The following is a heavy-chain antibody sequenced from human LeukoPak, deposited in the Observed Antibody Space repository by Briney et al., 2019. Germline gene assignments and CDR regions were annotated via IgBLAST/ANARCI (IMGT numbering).Heavy chain of an antibody. CDR1: GFTFSDYY. CDR2: ISSSGSTI. V-gene: IGHV3-11*01. J-gene: IGHJ4*02. CDR3: ARDSQLGFPSLTFNFDY. D-gene: IGHD1-20*01. Sequence: GGSLRLSCAASGFTFSDYYMSWIRQAPGKGLEWVSYISSSGSTIYYADSVKGRFTISRDNAKNSLYLQMNSLRAEDTAVYYCARDSQLGFPSLTFNFDYWGQGTLVTVSS.